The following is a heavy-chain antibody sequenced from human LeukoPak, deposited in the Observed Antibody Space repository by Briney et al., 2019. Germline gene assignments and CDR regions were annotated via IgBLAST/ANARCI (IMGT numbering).Heavy chain of an antibody. Sequence: ASVKVSCKASGYTFTNYAMNWVRQAPGQGLEWMGWINTNTGNPTYAQGLTGRFVFSLGTSVSTAYLQISSLKAEDSAVYYCAREVAPGGFDYWGQGTLVTVSS. J-gene: IGHJ4*02. CDR2: INTNTGNP. V-gene: IGHV7-4-1*02. D-gene: IGHD4-23*01. CDR3: AREVAPGGFDY. CDR1: GYTFTNYA.